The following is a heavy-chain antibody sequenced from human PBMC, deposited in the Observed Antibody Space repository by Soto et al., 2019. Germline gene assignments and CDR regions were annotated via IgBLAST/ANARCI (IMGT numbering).Heavy chain of an antibody. CDR2: IRSKPNNYAT. V-gene: IGHV3-73*01. J-gene: IGHJ6*03. CDR1: GFTFSRSA. Sequence: EVQLVESGGGLVQPGGSLKLSCAASGFTFSRSAMHWVRQASGKGLEWVGRIRSKPNNYATAYGASVKGRFTISRDDSKNTAYLQMNSLNTEDTAVYYCSRQASDFWSGKPQYYMDVWGKGTTVTVSS. D-gene: IGHD3-3*01. CDR3: SRQASDFWSGKPQYYMDV.